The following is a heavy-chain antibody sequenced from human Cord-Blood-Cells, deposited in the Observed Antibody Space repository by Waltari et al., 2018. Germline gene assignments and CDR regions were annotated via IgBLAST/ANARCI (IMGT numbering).Heavy chain of an antibody. V-gene: IGHV3-66*01. CDR3: ASYIVGATSHAFDI. Sequence: EVQLVESGGGLVQPGGSLRLSCAASGFTVSSNYMSWVRQAPGKGLEWVSVMYSGGSTYYADSVKGRFTISRDNSKNTLYLQMNSLRAEDTAVYYCASYIVGATSHAFDIWGQGTMVTVSS. D-gene: IGHD1-26*01. CDR2: MYSGGST. J-gene: IGHJ3*02. CDR1: GFTVSSNY.